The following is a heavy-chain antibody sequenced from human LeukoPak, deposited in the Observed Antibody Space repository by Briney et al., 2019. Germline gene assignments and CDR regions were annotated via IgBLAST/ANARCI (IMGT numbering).Heavy chain of an antibody. V-gene: IGHV1-18*01. CDR2: VSTNDGNT. D-gene: IGHD3-22*01. CDR3: TRAPPGMTMMTDY. Sequence: VASVNVSCKASGYTFTNYHIAWGRQAPGQGLEWMGWVSTNDGNTVYAQRLQGRVTMTTDTSTSVAYMELRSLTSDDTAVYYCTRAPPGMTMMTDYWGQGTLVTVSS. CDR1: GYTFTNYH. J-gene: IGHJ4*02.